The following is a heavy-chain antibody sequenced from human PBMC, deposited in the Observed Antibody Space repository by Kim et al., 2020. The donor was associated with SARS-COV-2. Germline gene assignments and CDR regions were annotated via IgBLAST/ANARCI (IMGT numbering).Heavy chain of an antibody. CDR1: GFTFSSYA. J-gene: IGHJ6*02. CDR2: ISYDGSNK. V-gene: IGHV3-30*04. CDR3: ARDPQIQLWLLSVPAYYGMDV. Sequence: GGSLRLSCAASGFTFSSYAMHWVRQAPGKGLEWVAVISYDGSNKYYADSVKGRFTISRDNSKNTLYLQMNSLRAEDTAVYYCARDPQIQLWLLSVPAYYGMDVWGQGTTVTVSS. D-gene: IGHD5-18*01.